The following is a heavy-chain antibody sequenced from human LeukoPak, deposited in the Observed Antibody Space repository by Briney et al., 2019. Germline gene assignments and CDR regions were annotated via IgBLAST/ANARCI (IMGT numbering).Heavy chain of an antibody. CDR3: ARRMVQLWLPFDY. Sequence: GESLKISCKGSGYSFTSYWIGWVRQLPGKGLEWMGIIYPGDSDTRYSPSFQGQVTISADKSISTAYLQWSSLKASDTAMYYCARRMVQLWLPFDYWGQGTLVTVSS. CDR1: GYSFTSYW. V-gene: IGHV5-51*01. CDR2: IYPGDSDT. D-gene: IGHD5-18*01. J-gene: IGHJ4*02.